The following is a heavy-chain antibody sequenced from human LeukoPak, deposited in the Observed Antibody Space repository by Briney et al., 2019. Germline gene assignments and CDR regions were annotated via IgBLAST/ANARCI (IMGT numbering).Heavy chain of an antibody. J-gene: IGHJ1*01. D-gene: IGHD6-13*01. CDR3: AREAEAANTIYFLH. CDR2: ISAYNGNT. V-gene: IGHV1-18*01. CDR1: GYTFINYG. Sequence: GASVKVSCKASGYTFINYGISWVRQAPGQGLEWMGWISAYNGNTNYAQKLQGRVTLTTDTSTSTAYMELRSLRSDDTAVYYCAREAEAANTIYFLHWGQGTLVTVSS.